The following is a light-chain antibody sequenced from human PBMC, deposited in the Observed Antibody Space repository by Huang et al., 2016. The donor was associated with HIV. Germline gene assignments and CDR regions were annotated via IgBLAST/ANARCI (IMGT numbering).Light chain of an antibody. CDR2: DAS. J-gene: IGKJ1*01. CDR1: QDISSS. Sequence: DIQMTQSPSAMSASVGDRVTITCRASQDISSSLAWFQQKPGKAPNRLIYDASNLQSGVPSRFSGSGSGTEFNLTITSLQSEDFATFYCLQHNNYSWTFGQGTTVEVK. V-gene: IGKV1-17*03. CDR3: LQHNNYSWT.